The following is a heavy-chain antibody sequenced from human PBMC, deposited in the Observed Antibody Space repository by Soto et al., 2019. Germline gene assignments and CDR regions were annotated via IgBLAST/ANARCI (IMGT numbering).Heavy chain of an antibody. CDR2: LNSGGDRT. CDR1: GFTFSTSG. CDR3: AKDSGYDSTD. J-gene: IGHJ4*02. D-gene: IGHD5-12*01. Sequence: EVQLLESGGGLVQPGGSLRLSCAASGFTFSTSGMSWVRQAPGKGLEWISGLNSGGDRTTYADSVKGRFTISRDICRKPLYLQMNARRVEDTAVSYCAKDSGYDSTDWGQGTVVTVSS. V-gene: IGHV3-23*01.